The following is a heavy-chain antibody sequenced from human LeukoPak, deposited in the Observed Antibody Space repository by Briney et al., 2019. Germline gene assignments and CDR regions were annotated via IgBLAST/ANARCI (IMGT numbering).Heavy chain of an antibody. V-gene: IGHV1-69*13. CDR3: ARSGPGAYNWFDP. Sequence: SAKVSCKASGGSFSSYAISWVRQGPGQGLEWVGGIIPIFGTANYAQQFQGRVTITADESTSTAYMELSSLRSEDTAVYYCARSGPGAYNWFDPWGQGTLVTVSS. D-gene: IGHD1-26*01. J-gene: IGHJ5*02. CDR2: IIPIFGTA. CDR1: GGSFSSYA.